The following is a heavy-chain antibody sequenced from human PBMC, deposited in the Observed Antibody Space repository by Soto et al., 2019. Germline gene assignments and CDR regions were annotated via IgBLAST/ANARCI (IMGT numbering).Heavy chain of an antibody. J-gene: IGHJ6*02. Sequence: QVQLAQSANEVKKPGASVRVSCKAAGYTFIRYGIAWVRQAPGQGLEWMGWISPYNDYTVYAQKFQGRVSMTAETSTRKVYMNLRGLKSDDTAVYYCARGGYYDNSWGKLSHYGLDVWGQGTSVSVSS. D-gene: IGHD3-16*01. CDR2: ISPYNDYT. V-gene: IGHV1-18*01. CDR3: ARGGYYDNSWGKLSHYGLDV. CDR1: GYTFIRYG.